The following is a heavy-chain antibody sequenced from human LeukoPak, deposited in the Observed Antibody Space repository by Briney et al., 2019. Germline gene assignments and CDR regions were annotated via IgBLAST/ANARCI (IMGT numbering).Heavy chain of an antibody. D-gene: IGHD3-10*01. CDR2: IDTSGSYI. J-gene: IGHJ3*02. CDR3: ARGRSITLLRGVAMSDGFDI. V-gene: IGHV3-21*01. Sequence: PGGSLRLSCAASGLTFSTYSMNWVRQAPGKGLEWVSFIDTSGSYIYYGDSMKGRFTIPRDNAKNSLYLQMSGLRAEDTAVYYCARGRSITLLRGVAMSDGFDIWGQGAMVTVSS. CDR1: GLTFSTYS.